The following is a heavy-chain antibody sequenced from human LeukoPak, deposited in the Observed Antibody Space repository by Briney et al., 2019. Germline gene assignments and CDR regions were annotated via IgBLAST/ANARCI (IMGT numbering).Heavy chain of an antibody. V-gene: IGHV3-33*08. D-gene: IGHD6-19*01. Sequence: GGSLRLSCAASGFTFSAYYMSWIRQAPGKGLEWVAVIWHDGSNKYYTDSVKGRFTIYRDNSKNTLYLQMNSLRAEDTAVYYCARDRSTGSYFFFDYWGQGVLVTVSS. CDR1: GFTFSAYY. CDR2: IWHDGSNK. J-gene: IGHJ4*02. CDR3: ARDRSTGSYFFFDY.